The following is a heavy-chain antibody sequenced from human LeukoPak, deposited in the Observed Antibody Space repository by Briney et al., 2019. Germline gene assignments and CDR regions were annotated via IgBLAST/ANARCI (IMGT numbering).Heavy chain of an antibody. D-gene: IGHD3-9*01. Sequence: SETLPLTCTVSGGSISSYYWSWIRQPAGKGLEWIGRIYTSGSTNYNPSLKSRVTMSVDTSKNQFSLKLSSVTAADTAVYYCARDSHYDILTGYFHFDYWGQGTLVTVSS. CDR1: GGSISSYY. V-gene: IGHV4-4*07. CDR3: ARDSHYDILTGYFHFDY. CDR2: IYTSGST. J-gene: IGHJ4*02.